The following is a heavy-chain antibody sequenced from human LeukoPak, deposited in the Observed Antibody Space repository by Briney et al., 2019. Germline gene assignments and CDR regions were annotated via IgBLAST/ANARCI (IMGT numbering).Heavy chain of an antibody. J-gene: IGHJ4*02. D-gene: IGHD3-9*01. Sequence: GGSLRLSCAASGFTFSSYSMNWVRQAPGKGLESVSSISSSSSYIYYADSVKGRFTISRDNTKNSLYLQMNSLRAEDTAVYYCASLTGHGYFDYWGQGTLVTVSS. CDR1: GFTFSSYS. V-gene: IGHV3-21*01. CDR2: ISSSSSYI. CDR3: ASLTGHGYFDY.